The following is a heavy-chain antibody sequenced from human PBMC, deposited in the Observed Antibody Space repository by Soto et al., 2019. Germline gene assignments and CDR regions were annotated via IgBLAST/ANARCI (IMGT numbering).Heavy chain of an antibody. Sequence: PSETLSLTCSVSGGSISSSSYYWGWIRQPPGKGLEWIGSIYYSGSIYYNPSLKSRVTISVDTSKNQFSLKLSSVTAAETAVYNSAVQSGGWYTWGPPWGQGTRVTVSS. CDR1: GGSISSSSYY. V-gene: IGHV4-39*01. CDR3: AVQSGGWYTWGPP. CDR2: IYYSGSI. D-gene: IGHD6-19*01. J-gene: IGHJ5*02.